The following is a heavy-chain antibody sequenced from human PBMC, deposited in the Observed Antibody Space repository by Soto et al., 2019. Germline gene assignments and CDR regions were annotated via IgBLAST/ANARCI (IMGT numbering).Heavy chain of an antibody. CDR1: GFTFSSYG. CDR2: ISYDGTNK. Sequence: QVQLVESGGGVVQPGRSLRLSCAASGFTFSSYGMHWVRQAPGKGLEWVAVISYDGTNKYYPDSVKGRFTISRDNSKNTLYLQMNSLRAEDTAVYYCAKALGCGSGSYLYYYYGMDVWGQGTTVTVSS. J-gene: IGHJ6*02. V-gene: IGHV3-30*18. D-gene: IGHD3-10*01. CDR3: AKALGCGSGSYLYYYYGMDV.